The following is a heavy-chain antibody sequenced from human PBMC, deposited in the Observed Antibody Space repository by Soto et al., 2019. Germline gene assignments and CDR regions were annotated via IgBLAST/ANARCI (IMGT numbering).Heavy chain of an antibody. CDR3: ARHLAFSAFYDY. CDR2: IYYSGST. J-gene: IGHJ4*02. D-gene: IGHD3-10*01. Sequence: SETLSLTCTVSGGSISSSSYYCGWIRQPPGKGLEWIGSIYYSGSTYYNPSLKSRVTISVDTSKNQFSLKLSSVTAADTAVYYCARHLAFSAFYDYWGQGTLVTVS. V-gene: IGHV4-39*01. CDR1: GGSISSSSYY.